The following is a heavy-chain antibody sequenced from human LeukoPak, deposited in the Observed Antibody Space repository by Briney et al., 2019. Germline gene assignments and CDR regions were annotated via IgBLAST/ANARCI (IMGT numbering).Heavy chain of an antibody. CDR1: GYSISSGYY. Sequence: SETLSLTCAVSGYSISSGYYWGCIRQPPGKGLEWIGSIYHSGSTYYNPSLKSRVTISVDTSKNQFSLKLSSVTAADTAVYYCASLIPIAARLYDYWGQGTLVTVSS. V-gene: IGHV4-38-2*01. CDR3: ASLIPIAARLYDY. CDR2: IYHSGST. J-gene: IGHJ4*02. D-gene: IGHD6-6*01.